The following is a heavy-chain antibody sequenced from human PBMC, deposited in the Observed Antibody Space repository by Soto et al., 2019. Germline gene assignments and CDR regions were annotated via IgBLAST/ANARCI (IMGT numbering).Heavy chain of an antibody. V-gene: IGHV4-31*03. Sequence: SLSLTCTVSGGSISSGGYYWTWIRQHPGKGLEWIGYNYYSGITYYNPSLKSRVTISLDTSKNQFSLKLSSVTAADTAVYYCARGSSIAGLYYGMDVWGQGTTVTVSS. CDR1: GGSISSGGYY. CDR2: NYYSGIT. CDR3: ARGSSIAGLYYGMDV. D-gene: IGHD6-6*01. J-gene: IGHJ6*02.